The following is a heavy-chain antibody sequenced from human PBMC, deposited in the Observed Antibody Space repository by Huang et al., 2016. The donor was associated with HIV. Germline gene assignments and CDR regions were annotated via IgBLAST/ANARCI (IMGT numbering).Heavy chain of an antibody. CDR2: IANDGTTT. D-gene: IGHD5-12*01. CDR3: TREYTVAGAFDI. J-gene: IGHJ3*02. V-gene: IGHV3-30-3*01. Sequence: QGQLVESGGGVVRPGRSLRLSCAAYGFSFSNYAMHWVRQAPGKRLEWVTFIANDGTTTYDANSVKGRFTISRDNFKNTLYLQMNRLRGDDTAVYYCTREYTVAGAFDIWGQGTMVTVSS. CDR1: GFSFSNYA.